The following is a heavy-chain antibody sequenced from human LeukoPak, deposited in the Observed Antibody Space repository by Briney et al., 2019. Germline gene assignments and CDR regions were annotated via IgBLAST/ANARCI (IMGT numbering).Heavy chain of an antibody. CDR3: ARVDRYHYYLDV. J-gene: IGHJ6*03. CDR2: IMPLFNTA. Sequence: SVKVSCKASGGTFSSHSITWVRQAPGQGLEWMGGIMPLFNTANYAQQFQGRVTITTDESTSTAYMELSSLRFEDTAMYYCARVDRYHYYLDVWGKGTTVTVSS. V-gene: IGHV1-69*05. CDR1: GGTFSSHS.